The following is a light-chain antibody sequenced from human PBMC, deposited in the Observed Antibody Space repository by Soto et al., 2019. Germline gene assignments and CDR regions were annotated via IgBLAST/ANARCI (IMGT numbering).Light chain of an antibody. J-gene: IGKJ2*01. CDR3: QQFDNSPLYT. CDR1: QSLRSSY. V-gene: IGKV3-20*01. Sequence: DIVLTQSPVTLSLSPGERATLSCRASQSLRSSYLAWYQQKPGQAPRLLMYGASNRATGFPDRFSGSGSGTDFTLTISRLEPEDFAVYYCHCQQFDNSPLYTFGQGTNLEIK. CDR2: GAS.